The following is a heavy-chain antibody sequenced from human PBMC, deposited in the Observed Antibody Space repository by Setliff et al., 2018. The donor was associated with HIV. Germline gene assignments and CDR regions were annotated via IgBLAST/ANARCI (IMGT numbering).Heavy chain of an antibody. V-gene: IGHV3-74*01. J-gene: IGHJ3*02. CDR3: ALVGGITVPPDGFDI. D-gene: IGHD3-22*01. Sequence: GGSLRLSCAASGFTFRNYWMNWVRQAPGKGLVWVVRISPDGSDTTHADAVKGRFTISRDNAKNTLYLQMNSLRAEDTAVYHCALVGGITVPPDGFDIWGQGTMVTVSS. CDR2: ISPDGSDT. CDR1: GFTFRNYW.